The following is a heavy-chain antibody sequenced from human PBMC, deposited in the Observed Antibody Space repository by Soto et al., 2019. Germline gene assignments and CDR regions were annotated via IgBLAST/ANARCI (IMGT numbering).Heavy chain of an antibody. V-gene: IGHV1-69*01. CDR3: ARERYYGSGSFDY. CDR1: GGTFSSYA. J-gene: IGHJ4*02. CDR2: IIPIFGTA. D-gene: IGHD3-10*01. Sequence: QVQLVQSGAEVKKPGSSVKVSCKASGGTFSSYAISWLRQAPVQGLEWMGGIIPIFGTANYAQKFQGRVTITADESTSTAYMELSSLRSEDTAVYYFARERYYGSGSFDYWGQGTLVTVSS.